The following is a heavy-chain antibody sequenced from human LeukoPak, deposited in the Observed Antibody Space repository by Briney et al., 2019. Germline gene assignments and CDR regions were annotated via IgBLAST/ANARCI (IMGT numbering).Heavy chain of an antibody. CDR2: IYSGGST. Sequence: GGSLRLSCAASGFTFSSNYMSWVRQAPGKGLEWGSVIYSGGSTYYADSVKGRFTISRDNSKNTLYLQMNSLRAEDTAVYYCARTYGDYASYYYYYMDVWGKGTTVTVSS. CDR3: ARTYGDYASYYYYYMDV. V-gene: IGHV3-66*02. D-gene: IGHD4-17*01. J-gene: IGHJ6*03. CDR1: GFTFSSNY.